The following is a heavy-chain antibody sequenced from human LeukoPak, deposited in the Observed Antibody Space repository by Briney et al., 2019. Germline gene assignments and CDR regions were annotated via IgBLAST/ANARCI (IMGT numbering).Heavy chain of an antibody. D-gene: IGHD2-2*01. J-gene: IGHJ4*02. CDR3: ASASEWDIVVVPAAMDY. CDR2: ISGSGGST. Sequence: GGSLRLSCAASGFTFSSYAMSWVRQAPGKGLEWVSAISGSGGSTYCADSVKGRFTISRDNAKNSLYLQMNSLRAEDTAVYYCASASEWDIVVVPAAMDYWGQGTLVTVSS. V-gene: IGHV3-23*01. CDR1: GFTFSSYA.